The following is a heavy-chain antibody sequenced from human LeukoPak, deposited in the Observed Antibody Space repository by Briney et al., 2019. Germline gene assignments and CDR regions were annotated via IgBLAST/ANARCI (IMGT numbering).Heavy chain of an antibody. D-gene: IGHD3-10*01. CDR3: ARDRPGSGSIDYYFDY. Sequence: SETLSLTCAVSGYSLSSGYYWGWIRQPPGKGLEWVGSIYHSGSTYYNPSLKSRVTISVDTSKIQFSLKLSSVTAADTAVYYCARDRPGSGSIDYYFDYWGQGTLVTVSS. CDR1: GYSLSSGYY. CDR2: IYHSGST. J-gene: IGHJ4*02. V-gene: IGHV4-38-2*02.